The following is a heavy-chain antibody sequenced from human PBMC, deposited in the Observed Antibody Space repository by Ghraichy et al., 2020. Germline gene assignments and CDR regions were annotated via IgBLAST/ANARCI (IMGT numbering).Heavy chain of an antibody. V-gene: IGHV4-39*01. Sequence: SETLSLTCTVSGGSISSSSYYWGWIRQPPGKGLEWIGSIYYSGSTYYNPSLKSRVTISVDTSKNQFSLKLSSVTAADTAVYYCARHGGIQLWLFPFDYWGQGTLVTVSS. CDR1: GGSISSSSYY. CDR2: IYYSGST. CDR3: ARHGGIQLWLFPFDY. J-gene: IGHJ4*02. D-gene: IGHD5-18*01.